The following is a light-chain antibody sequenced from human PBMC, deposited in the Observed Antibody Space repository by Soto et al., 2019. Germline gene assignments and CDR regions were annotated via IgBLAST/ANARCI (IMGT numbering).Light chain of an antibody. V-gene: IGKV1-6*01. J-gene: IGKJ1*01. CDR1: QDIRSD. Sequence: AIQMTQSPSSLSASVGDRVTVTCRASQDIRSDVGWYQQKPGQAPKVLMYAASRLHSGVPSRFSGSGSGTDFVLSISSLQPEDFATYYCQQSYSTPWTFGQGTKVDIK. CDR3: QQSYSTPWT. CDR2: AAS.